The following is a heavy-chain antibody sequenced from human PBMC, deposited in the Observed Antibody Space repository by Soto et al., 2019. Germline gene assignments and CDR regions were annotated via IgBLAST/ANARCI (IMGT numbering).Heavy chain of an antibody. CDR2: IVVMSNAA. V-gene: IGHV1-69*06. CDR3: ARAIKRWEVNYYFDY. D-gene: IGHD1-26*01. CDR1: GSTFNSFA. J-gene: IGHJ4*02. Sequence: QVVLLQSGAEVKEPGSSVRLSCQVSGSTFNSFAFSWVRQAPGQGPEWLGGIVVMSNAADYSQRFQDRVTITADTSTSTLYLELGSLTFDDTAVYYCARAIKRWEVNYYFDYWGQGTLVTVSS.